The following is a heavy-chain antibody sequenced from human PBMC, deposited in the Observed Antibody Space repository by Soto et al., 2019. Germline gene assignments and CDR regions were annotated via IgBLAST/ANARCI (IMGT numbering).Heavy chain of an antibody. J-gene: IGHJ6*02. CDR2: ISYDGSNK. CDR1: RFTFSSYG. D-gene: IGHD4-17*01. V-gene: IGHV3-30*18. CDR3: AKVGAVTTSLYYYGMDV. Sequence: QVQLVESGGGVVQPGRSLRLSCAASRFTFSSYGMHWVRQTPGKGLEWVAVISYDGSNKYYADSVKGRFTISRDDSKNTLYLQMNSLRAKDTAVYYCAKVGAVTTSLYYYGMDVWGQGTTVPVSS.